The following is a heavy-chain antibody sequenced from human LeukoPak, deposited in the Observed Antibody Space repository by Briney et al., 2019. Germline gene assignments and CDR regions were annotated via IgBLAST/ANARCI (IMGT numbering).Heavy chain of an antibody. D-gene: IGHD3-16*01. Sequence: ASVKVSSKASGYTFTSYGISWVRQAPGQGLEWMGWISAYNGNTNYAQKLQGRVTMTTDTSTSTAYMELRSLRSDDTAVYYCARDLSPDGAAPTPFGYWGQGTLVTVSS. CDR2: ISAYNGNT. V-gene: IGHV1-18*01. J-gene: IGHJ4*02. CDR3: ARDLSPDGAAPTPFGY. CDR1: GYTFTSYG.